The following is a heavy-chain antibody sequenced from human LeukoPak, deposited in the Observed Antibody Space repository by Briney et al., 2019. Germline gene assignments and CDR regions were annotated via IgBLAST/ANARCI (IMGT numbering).Heavy chain of an antibody. CDR2: ISSSSYI. CDR1: GFTFSSYS. V-gene: IGHV3-21*01. J-gene: IGHJ4*02. CDR3: SKSNCGGDCYQYFDY. Sequence: GGSLRLSCAASGFTFSSYSMSWFRQAPGKGLEWVSSISSSSYIYYADSVKGRFTISRDNAKNSLYLQMNSLRAEDTAVYYCSKSNCGGDCYQYFDYWGQGTLVTVSS. D-gene: IGHD2-21*01.